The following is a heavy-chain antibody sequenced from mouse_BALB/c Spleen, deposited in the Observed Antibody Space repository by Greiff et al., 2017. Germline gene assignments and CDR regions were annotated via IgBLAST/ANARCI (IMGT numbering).Heavy chain of an antibody. Sequence: EVKLQQSGPELMKPGASVKISCKASGYSFTSYYMHWVKQSHGKSLEWIGYIDPFNGGTSYNQKFKGKATLTVDKSSSTAYMHRSSLTSEDSAVYYCARENFGSLRPGYCDYWGQGTTLTVSS. CDR2: IDPFNGGT. V-gene: IGHV1S135*01. CDR1: GYSFTSYY. CDR3: ARENFGSLRPGYCDY. D-gene: IGHD2-4*01. J-gene: IGHJ2*01.